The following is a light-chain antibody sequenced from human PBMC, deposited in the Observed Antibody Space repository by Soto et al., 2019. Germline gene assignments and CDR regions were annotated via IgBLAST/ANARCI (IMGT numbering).Light chain of an antibody. CDR2: GAS. CDR3: QHYKMYSPWT. CDR1: QTVNNN. J-gene: IGKJ1*01. V-gene: IGKV3-15*01. Sequence: VMTQAPATLSVSPGEGATLSCRASQTVNNNVAWYQLKDGQVPRLLIYGASTRATDIPARFSGSGSGTEFTLTISSLQSDDFATYYCQHYKMYSPWTFGQGTKVDIK.